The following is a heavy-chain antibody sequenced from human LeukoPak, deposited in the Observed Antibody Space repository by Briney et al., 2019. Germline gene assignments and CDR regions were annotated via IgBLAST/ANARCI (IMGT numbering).Heavy chain of an antibody. D-gene: IGHD3-10*01. CDR2: ISGSGGGT. CDR1: GFTFSSYA. V-gene: IGHV3-23*01. Sequence: GGSLRLSCAASGFTFSSYAMSWVRQAPGKGLEWVSAISGSGGGTYYADSVKGRFTISRDNSKNTLYLQMNSLRAEDTAVYYCAKDPKGRYYYYGMDVWGQGTTVTVSS. J-gene: IGHJ6*02. CDR3: AKDPKGRYYYYGMDV.